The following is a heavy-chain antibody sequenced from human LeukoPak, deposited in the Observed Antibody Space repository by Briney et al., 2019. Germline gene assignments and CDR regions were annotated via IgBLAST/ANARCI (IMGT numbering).Heavy chain of an antibody. CDR2: IYYSGST. J-gene: IGHJ4*02. CDR3: AREETWQAGLFDY. CDR1: GGSISSYY. D-gene: IGHD5-12*01. Sequence: SETLSLTCTVSGGSISSYYWSWIRQPPGKGLEWMWYIYYSGSTNYNPSLKSRVTISVDTSKNQFSLKLSSVTAADTAVYYCAREETWQAGLFDYWGQGTLVTVSS. V-gene: IGHV4-59*01.